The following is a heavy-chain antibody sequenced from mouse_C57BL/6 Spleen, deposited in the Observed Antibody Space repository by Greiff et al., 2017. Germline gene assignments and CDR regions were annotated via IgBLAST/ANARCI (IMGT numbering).Heavy chain of an antibody. J-gene: IGHJ4*01. CDR1: GFSLTSYG. CDR3: AMIDYDYDGRDAMDY. Sequence: VKLVESGPGLVAPSQSLSITCTVSGFSLTSYGVHWVRQPPGKGLEWLVVIWSDGSTTYNSALKSRLSISKDNSKTQFFLKMNSLQTDDTAMYYCAMIDYDYDGRDAMDYWGQGTSVTVSS. CDR2: IWSDGST. V-gene: IGHV2-6*03. D-gene: IGHD2-4*01.